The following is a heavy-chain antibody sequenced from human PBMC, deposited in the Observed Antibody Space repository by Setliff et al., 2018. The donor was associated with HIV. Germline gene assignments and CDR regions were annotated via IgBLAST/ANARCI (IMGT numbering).Heavy chain of an antibody. V-gene: IGHV4-59*11. Sequence: SETLSLTCTVSGGSIRSHYWNWIRQSPGKGLEWIAYFYYSGSPNYNPSLKSRATMSVDTSKNQISLTLTSVTAADAAVYYCARGQWPAPRPDFSDGYYNYGMDVWGQGTTVTVSS. D-gene: IGHD2-2*01. J-gene: IGHJ6*02. CDR2: FYYSGSP. CDR1: GGSIRSHY. CDR3: ARGQWPAPRPDFSDGYYNYGMDV.